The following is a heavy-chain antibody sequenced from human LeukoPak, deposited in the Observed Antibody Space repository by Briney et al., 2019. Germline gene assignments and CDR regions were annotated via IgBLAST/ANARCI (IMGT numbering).Heavy chain of an antibody. V-gene: IGHV4-39*07. CDR1: GGSISSNSHF. CDR3: ARDLGEQLSPFDY. Sequence: PSETLSLTCSVSGGSISSNSHFWGWIHQPPGKGLEWIGSFYYIGSTYYNPSLKSRVTISVDTSKNQFSLKLSSVTAADTAVYYCARDLGEQLSPFDYWGQGTLVTVSS. J-gene: IGHJ4*02. CDR2: FYYIGST. D-gene: IGHD6-6*01.